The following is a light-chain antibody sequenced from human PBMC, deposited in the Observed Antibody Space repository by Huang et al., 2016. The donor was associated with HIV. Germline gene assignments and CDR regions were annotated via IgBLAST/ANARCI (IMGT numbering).Light chain of an antibody. J-gene: IGKJ1*01. CDR3: HHYGGSSWT. CDR2: CTS. V-gene: IGKV3-20*01. CDR1: QSVSTYY. Sequence: EIVLTQSPGTLSLSPGKGATLSCRASQSVSTYYVGWFQQKPGQAPRLLIYCTSSRATGIPDGFSGSGSGTDFTLTISRLEPEDFAVYYCHHYGGSSWTFGLGTKVEIK.